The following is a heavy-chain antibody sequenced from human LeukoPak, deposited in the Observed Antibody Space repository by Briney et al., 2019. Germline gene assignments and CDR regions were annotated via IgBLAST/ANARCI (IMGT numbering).Heavy chain of an antibody. D-gene: IGHD5-12*01. V-gene: IGHV4-39*01. Sequence: SQSLSLTCTVSGRSISSSRYYWGWIRQPPGKGLEWIGSIYYSRSTYYNTSLKSRVTISVDTSKNQFSLKLSSVTAADTAVYYCARTDSGYDSFDYWGQGTLVTVSS. CDR1: GRSISSSRYY. CDR3: ARTDSGYDSFDY. CDR2: IYYSRST. J-gene: IGHJ4*02.